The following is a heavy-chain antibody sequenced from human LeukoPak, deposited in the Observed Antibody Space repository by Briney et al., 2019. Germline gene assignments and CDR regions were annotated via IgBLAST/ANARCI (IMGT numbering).Heavy chain of an antibody. CDR3: ARRIVGATTYYFDY. Sequence: ASVKVSCKASGYTFTSYAMHWVRQAPGQRLEWMGWINAGNGNTKYSQKFQGRVTITRDTSTSTAYMELRSLRSDDTAVYYCARRIVGATTYYFDYWGQGTLVTVSS. CDR2: INAGNGNT. CDR1: GYTFTSYA. J-gene: IGHJ4*02. D-gene: IGHD1-26*01. V-gene: IGHV1-3*01.